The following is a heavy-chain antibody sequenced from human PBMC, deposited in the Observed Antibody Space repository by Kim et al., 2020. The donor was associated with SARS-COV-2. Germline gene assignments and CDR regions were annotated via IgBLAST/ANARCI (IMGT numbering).Heavy chain of an antibody. V-gene: IGHV3-23*01. CDR3: AKGIKDSGSYPFDY. Sequence: EADPWKGRVTISRDNAKSTLVLQMTSLRADDTAVYDCAKGIKDSGSYPFDYWGQGTLVTVSS. D-gene: IGHD3-10*01. J-gene: IGHJ4*02.